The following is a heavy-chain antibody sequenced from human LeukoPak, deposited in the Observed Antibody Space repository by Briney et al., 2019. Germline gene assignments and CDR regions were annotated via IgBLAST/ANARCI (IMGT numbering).Heavy chain of an antibody. Sequence: SVKVSCKASGGTFNSYAISWVRQAPGQGLEWMGGIMPLFGTANYAQEFQGRVTFTTDESASTAYTEVSSLRSEDTAVYYCASGSLGDGYGVGDYYQYMDVWGKGTTVTVSS. V-gene: IGHV1-69*05. CDR3: ASGSLGDGYGVGDYYQYMDV. D-gene: IGHD5-24*01. CDR1: GGTFNSYA. CDR2: IMPLFGTA. J-gene: IGHJ6*03.